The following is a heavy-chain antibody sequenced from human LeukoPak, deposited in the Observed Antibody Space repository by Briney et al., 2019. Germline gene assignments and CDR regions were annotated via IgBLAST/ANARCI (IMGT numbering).Heavy chain of an antibody. Sequence: SETLSLTCAVYGGSFSGYYWSWIRQPPGKGLEWFGEINHSGNTNYNPSPKSRVTISLDTSKNQFSLKLSSVTAADTAVYYCARDRVLSPRRDYYFDYWGQGTLVTVSS. V-gene: IGHV4-34*01. D-gene: IGHD2-15*01. CDR1: GGSFSGYY. CDR3: ARDRVLSPRRDYYFDY. J-gene: IGHJ4*02. CDR2: INHSGNT.